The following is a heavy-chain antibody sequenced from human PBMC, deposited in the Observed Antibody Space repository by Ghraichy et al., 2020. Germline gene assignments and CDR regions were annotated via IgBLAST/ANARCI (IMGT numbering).Heavy chain of an antibody. V-gene: IGHV4-34*01. CDR2: INHSGST. Sequence: SETLSLTCAVYGRSFSGYYWSWIRQPPGKGLAWIGEINHSGSTNYNPSLKSQVTISVDTSKKQFFLKLSSVNAADTAVYYCGRGPVITNFGVVNNDYYGMEVWVKRTTVTVSS. CDR1: GRSFSGYY. CDR3: GRGPVITNFGVVNNDYYGMEV. J-gene: IGHJ6*04. D-gene: IGHD3-3*01.